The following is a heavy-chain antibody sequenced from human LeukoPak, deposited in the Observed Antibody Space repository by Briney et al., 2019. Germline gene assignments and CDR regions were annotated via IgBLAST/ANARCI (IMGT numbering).Heavy chain of an antibody. Sequence: SETLSLTCTVSGYSISSGYYWGWIRQPPGKGLEWIGSIYHSGSTYYNPFLKSRVTISVDTSKNQFSLKLSSVTAADTAVYYCASVGASIDYWGQGTLVTVSS. CDR3: ASVGASIDY. CDR1: GYSISSGYY. J-gene: IGHJ4*02. D-gene: IGHD1-26*01. V-gene: IGHV4-38-2*02. CDR2: IYHSGST.